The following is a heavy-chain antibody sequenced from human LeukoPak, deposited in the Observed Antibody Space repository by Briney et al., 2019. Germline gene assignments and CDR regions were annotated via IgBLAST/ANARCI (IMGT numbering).Heavy chain of an antibody. CDR3: ATPYSSSSRYFDL. CDR1: GGSISSSSYY. D-gene: IGHD6-13*01. CDR2: IYYSGST. J-gene: IGHJ2*01. V-gene: IGHV4-39*01. Sequence: SETLSLTCTVSGGSISSSSYYWGWIRPPPGKGLEWIGSIYYSGSTYYNPSLKSRVTISVDTSKNQFSLKLSSVTAADTAVYYCATPYSSSSRYFDLWGRGTLVTVSS.